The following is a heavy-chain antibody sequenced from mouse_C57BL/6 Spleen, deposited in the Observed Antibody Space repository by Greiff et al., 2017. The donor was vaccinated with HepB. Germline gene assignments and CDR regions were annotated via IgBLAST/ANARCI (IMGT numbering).Heavy chain of an antibody. CDR1: GYSFTSYY. Sequence: QVHVKQSGPELVKPGASVKISCKASGYSFTSYYIHWVKQRPGQGLEWIGWIYPGSGNTKYNEKFKGKATLTADTSSSTAYMQLSSLTSEDSAVYYCARSYDYGAWFAYWGQGTLVTVSA. J-gene: IGHJ3*01. CDR3: ARSYDYGAWFAY. CDR2: IYPGSGNT. D-gene: IGHD2-4*01. V-gene: IGHV1-66*01.